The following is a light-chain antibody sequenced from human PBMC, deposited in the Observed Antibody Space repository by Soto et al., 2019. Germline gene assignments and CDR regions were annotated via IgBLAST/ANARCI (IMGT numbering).Light chain of an antibody. V-gene: IGLV1-40*01. CDR2: ANK. J-gene: IGLJ2*01. CDR3: CSYAGNYTF. CDR1: SSNIGAGFD. Sequence: QSVLTQPPSVSGAPGQRVTISCTGSSSNIGAGFDVHWYQQLPGTAPKLLIYANKNRPSGVPDRFSGSKSGTSASLAITGLQADDEADYYCCSYAGNYTFFGGGTKVTVL.